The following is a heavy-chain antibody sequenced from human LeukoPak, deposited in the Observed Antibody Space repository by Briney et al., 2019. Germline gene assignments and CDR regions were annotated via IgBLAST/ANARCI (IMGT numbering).Heavy chain of an antibody. D-gene: IGHD2-8*02. CDR1: GGSFSGYY. CDR3: ASFKPGGYPRSYYYYYYMDV. Sequence: SETLSLTCAVYGGSFSGYYWSWIRQPPGKGLEWIGEINHSGSTNYNPSLKSRVTISVDTSKNQFSLKLSSVTAADTAVYYCASFKPGGYPRSYYYYYYMDVWGKGTTVTVSS. J-gene: IGHJ6*03. V-gene: IGHV4-34*01. CDR2: INHSGST.